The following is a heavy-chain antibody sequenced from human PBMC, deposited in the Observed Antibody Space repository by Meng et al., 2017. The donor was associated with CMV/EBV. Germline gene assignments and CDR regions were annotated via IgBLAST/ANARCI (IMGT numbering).Heavy chain of an antibody. CDR1: GFTFSGSA. CDR3: TRRSSSNDY. D-gene: IGHD6-6*01. V-gene: IGHV3-73*01. CDR2: IRSKANSYAT. J-gene: IGHJ4*02. Sequence: GESLKISCAASGFTFSGSAMHWLRQASGKGLEWVGRIRSKANSYATAYAASVKGRFTISRDDSKNTAYLQMNSLKTEDTAVYYCTRRSSSNDYWGQGTLVTVSS.